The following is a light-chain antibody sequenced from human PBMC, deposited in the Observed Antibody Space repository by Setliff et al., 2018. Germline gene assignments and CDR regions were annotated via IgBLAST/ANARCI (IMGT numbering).Light chain of an antibody. J-gene: IGLJ1*01. Sequence: QSALTQPPSASGSPGQSVTISCTGTSNDVWGHNYVSWYQQHPRKAPQLIIYDVTKRPSGVPDRFSGSKSGNTASLTVSGLQAEDEAEYYCSSYADSNIFLFGSGTKV. CDR3: SSYADSNIFL. CDR2: DVT. V-gene: IGLV2-8*01. CDR1: SNDVWGHNY.